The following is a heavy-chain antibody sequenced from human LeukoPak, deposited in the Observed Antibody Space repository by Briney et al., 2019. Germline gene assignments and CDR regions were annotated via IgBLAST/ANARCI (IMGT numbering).Heavy chain of an antibody. V-gene: IGHV3-48*01. Sequence: GGSLRLSCAASGFTFSSYSMNWVRQAPGKGLEWVSYISSSSSTIYYADSVKGRFTISRDNAKNSLYLQMNSLRAEDTAVYYCAKFFLTGYYTDYWGQGPLVTVS. CDR2: ISSSSSTI. J-gene: IGHJ4*02. CDR1: GFTFSSYS. D-gene: IGHD3-9*01. CDR3: AKFFLTGYYTDY.